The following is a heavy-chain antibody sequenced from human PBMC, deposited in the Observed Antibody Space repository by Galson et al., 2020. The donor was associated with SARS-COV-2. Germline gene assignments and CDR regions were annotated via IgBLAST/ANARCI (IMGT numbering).Heavy chain of an antibody. Sequence: GGSLRLSCAASGFTFSNCGMHWVRQAPGKGLEWVALISYDGIKKHYADSVKGRFTISRDNSKNTLFLDMNSLRAEDTAIYYCARDQLSGYTYGYFDYWGQGSLVTVSS. D-gene: IGHD5-18*01. CDR1: GFTFSNCG. V-gene: IGHV3-30*03. J-gene: IGHJ4*02. CDR2: ISYDGIKK. CDR3: ARDQLSGYTYGYFDY.